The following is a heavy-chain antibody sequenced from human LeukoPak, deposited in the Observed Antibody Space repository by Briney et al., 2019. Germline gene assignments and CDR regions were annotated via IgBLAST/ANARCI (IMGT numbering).Heavy chain of an antibody. J-gene: IGHJ6*03. CDR2: ISSSSSTI. D-gene: IGHD1-7*01. Sequence: GGSLRLSCAASGFTFSSYSMNWVRQAPGKGLEWVSYISSSSSTIYYADSAKGRFTISRDNAKNSLYLQMNSLRAEDTAVYYCARDPNYADYYYYMDVWGKGTTVTVSS. CDR3: ARDPNYADYYYYMDV. CDR1: GFTFSSYS. V-gene: IGHV3-48*01.